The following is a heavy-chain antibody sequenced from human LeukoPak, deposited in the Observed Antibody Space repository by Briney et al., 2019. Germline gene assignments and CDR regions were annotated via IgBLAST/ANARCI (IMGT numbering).Heavy chain of an antibody. V-gene: IGHV3-7*01. J-gene: IGHJ4*02. CDR3: ARETTGLRFLEWSFDY. Sequence: GGSLRLSCAASGFTFSSYWMSWVRQAPGKGLEWVANIKQDGSEKYYVDSVKGRFTIYRDNATNSLYLHMNSLRAEDTAVYYCARETTGLRFLEWSFDYWGQGTLVTVSS. D-gene: IGHD3-3*01. CDR2: IKQDGSEK. CDR1: GFTFSSYW.